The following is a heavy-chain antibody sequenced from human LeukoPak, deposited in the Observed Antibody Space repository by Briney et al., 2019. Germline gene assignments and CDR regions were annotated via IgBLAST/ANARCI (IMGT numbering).Heavy chain of an antibody. V-gene: IGHV1-8*01. D-gene: IGHD3-10*01. CDR2: MNPNSGNT. CDR3: ASALYYYGSGIEPR. CDR1: GYTFTSYD. Sequence: GASVKVSCKASGYTFTSYDINWVRQATGQGLEWMGWMNPNSGNTGYAQKFQGRVTMTRNTSTSTAYMELSSLRSEDTAVYYCASALYYYGSGIEPRWGQGTLVTVSS. J-gene: IGHJ4*02.